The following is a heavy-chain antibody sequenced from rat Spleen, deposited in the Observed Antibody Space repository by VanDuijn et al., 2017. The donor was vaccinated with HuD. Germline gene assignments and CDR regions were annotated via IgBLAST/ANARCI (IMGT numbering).Heavy chain of an antibody. D-gene: IGHD1-9*01. Sequence: EVQLVESGGGLVQPGRSLKLSCVASGFTFNNYDMAWVRQTPTKGLEWVASISPSGGGTYYRDSVKGRFTISRDNAQSTLYLQMDSLRSEDTASYYCVRHGYTRYYFDYWGQGVMVTVSS. V-gene: IGHV5-25*01. CDR2: ISPSGGGT. CDR3: VRHGYTRYYFDY. J-gene: IGHJ2*01. CDR1: GFTFNNYD.